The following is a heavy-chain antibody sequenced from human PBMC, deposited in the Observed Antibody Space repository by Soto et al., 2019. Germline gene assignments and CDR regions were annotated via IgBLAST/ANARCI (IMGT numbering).Heavy chain of an antibody. CDR3: ARDPLPLTYEAYYVAY. J-gene: IGHJ4*02. V-gene: IGHV3-30-3*01. D-gene: IGHD3-22*01. Sequence: QVQLVESGGGVVQPGGSLRLSCAASGFTFSTYSMPWVRQAPGKGLEWVAVISSDGSKTYYADSVKGRFTISRDNSKTTLYLQMNGLRPDDTAIYYCARDPLPLTYEAYYVAYWGQGALVTVSS. CDR2: ISSDGSKT. CDR1: GFTFSTYS.